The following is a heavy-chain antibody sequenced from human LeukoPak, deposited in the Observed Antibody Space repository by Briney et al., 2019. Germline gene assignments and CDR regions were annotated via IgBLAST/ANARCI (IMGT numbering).Heavy chain of an antibody. CDR3: AKRGESSSWYFDY. CDR2: ISYDGSNK. Sequence: GRSLRLSCAASGFTFSSYGMRWVRQAPGEGLEWVAIISYDGSNKYYADSVKGRFTISRDNSKNTLYLQMNSLRAEDTAVYYCAKRGESSSWYFDYWGQGTLVTVSS. V-gene: IGHV3-30*18. CDR1: GFTFSSYG. D-gene: IGHD6-13*01. J-gene: IGHJ4*02.